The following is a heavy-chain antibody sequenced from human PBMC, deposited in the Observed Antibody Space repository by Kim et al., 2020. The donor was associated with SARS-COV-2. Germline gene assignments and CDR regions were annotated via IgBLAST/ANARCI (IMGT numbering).Heavy chain of an antibody. J-gene: IGHJ4*02. CDR3: ARAAYDSSGYYFALDY. V-gene: IGHV4-34*01. D-gene: IGHD3-22*01. Sequence: LKSRVTISVDTSKNQFSLRLSSVTAADTAVYYCARAAYDSSGYYFALDYWGQGTLGTVSS.